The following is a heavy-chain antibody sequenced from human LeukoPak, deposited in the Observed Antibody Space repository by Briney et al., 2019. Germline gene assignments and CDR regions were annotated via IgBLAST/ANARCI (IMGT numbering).Heavy chain of an antibody. J-gene: IGHJ3*02. CDR1: GYTLTELS. CDR3: ATVYYTASVLTFDI. CDR2: FDPEDGET. D-gene: IGHD3-3*01. V-gene: IGHV1-24*01. Sequence: GASVKVSCKVSGYTLTELSMHWVRQAPGKGLEWMGGFDPEDGETICAQKFQGRVTMTEDTSTDTAYLELSSLRSEDTAVYYCATVYYTASVLTFDIWGQGTMVTVSS.